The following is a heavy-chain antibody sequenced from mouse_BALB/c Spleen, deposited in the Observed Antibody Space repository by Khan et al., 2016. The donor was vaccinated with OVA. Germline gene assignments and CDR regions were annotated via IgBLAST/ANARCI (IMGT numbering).Heavy chain of an antibody. CDR2: ISSGSSSI. CDR3: ARDSNFDY. J-gene: IGHJ2*01. CDR1: GFTFSRFG. Sequence: EVHLVESGGGLVQPGGSRKLSCAASGFTFSRFGMHWVRQAPEKGLEWVAYISSGSSSIYYADTVKGRFTISSDNPTNTLFLQMTSLRSEDTAMYYCARDSNFDYWGQGTTLTVSS. V-gene: IGHV5-17*02.